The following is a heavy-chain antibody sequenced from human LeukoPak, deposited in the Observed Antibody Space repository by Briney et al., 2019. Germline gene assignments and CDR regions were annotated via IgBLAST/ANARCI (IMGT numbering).Heavy chain of an antibody. V-gene: IGHV4-34*01. J-gene: IGHJ6*03. CDR1: GGSFSGYY. Sequence: SETLSLTCAVYGGSFSGYYWSWIRQPPGRGLEWLGEINHSGSTNHNPSLKSRVTISVDTSKNQFSLKLSSVTAADTAVYYCARGSRHMDVWGKGTTVTVSS. CDR3: ARGSRHMDV. CDR2: INHSGST.